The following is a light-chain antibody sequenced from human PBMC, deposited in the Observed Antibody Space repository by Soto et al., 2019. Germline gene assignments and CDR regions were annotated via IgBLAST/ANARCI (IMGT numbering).Light chain of an antibody. CDR3: SSYAGSNKSV. J-gene: IGLJ1*01. V-gene: IGLV2-8*01. Sequence: QSVLTQPPSASGSPGQSVTISCTGTSSDVGGYNYVSWYQQYAGKAPKLMIYEVSKRPSGVPDRFSDSKSGNTASLTVSGLQAEDEADYYCSSYAGSNKSVFGTGTKVTVL. CDR1: SSDVGGYNY. CDR2: EVS.